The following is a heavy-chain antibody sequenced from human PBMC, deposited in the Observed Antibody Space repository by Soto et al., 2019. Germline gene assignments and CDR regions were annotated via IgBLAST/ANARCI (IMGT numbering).Heavy chain of an antibody. CDR3: AKGSSGYRPYYFDY. V-gene: IGHV3-23*01. CDR1: EFTFSSCA. CDR2: ISGGSDST. D-gene: IGHD3-22*01. J-gene: IGHJ4*02. Sequence: PGGSLRLSCAASEFTFSSCAMSWVRQAPGKGLEWVSAISGGSDSTYYADSVKGRFTISRDNSKNTLYLQMNSLRAEDTAVYYCAKGSSGYRPYYFDYWGQGTLVTVSS.